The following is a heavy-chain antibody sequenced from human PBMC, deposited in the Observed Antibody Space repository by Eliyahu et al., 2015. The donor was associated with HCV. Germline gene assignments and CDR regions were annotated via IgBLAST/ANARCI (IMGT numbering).Heavy chain of an antibody. CDR1: GFTFSSYG. V-gene: IGHV3-33*01. Sequence: QVQLVESGGGVVQPGRSLRLSCAASGFTFSSYGMHWVRQAPGKGLGWVAVIWYDGSNKYYADSVKGRFTISRDNSKNTLYLQMNSLRAEDTAVYYCARDHGDPGSAFDIWGQGTMVTVSS. CDR3: ARDHGDPGSAFDI. CDR2: IWYDGSNK. J-gene: IGHJ3*02. D-gene: IGHD2-21*02.